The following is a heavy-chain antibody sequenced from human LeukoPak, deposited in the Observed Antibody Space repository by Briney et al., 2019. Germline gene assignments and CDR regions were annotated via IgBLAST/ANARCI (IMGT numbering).Heavy chain of an antibody. Sequence: GGSLRLSCAASGFTFSNAWMNWVRQAPGKGLEWVSSISSSSSYIYYADSVKGRFTISRDNAKNSLYLQMNSLRAEDTAVYYCARSGHIAEIDYWGQGTLVTVSS. V-gene: IGHV3-21*01. CDR3: ARSGHIAEIDY. D-gene: IGHD2-21*01. CDR2: ISSSSSYI. CDR1: GFTFSNAW. J-gene: IGHJ4*02.